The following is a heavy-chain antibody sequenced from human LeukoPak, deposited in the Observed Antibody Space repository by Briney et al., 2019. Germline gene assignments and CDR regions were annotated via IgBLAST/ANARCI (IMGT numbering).Heavy chain of an antibody. V-gene: IGHV4-34*01. J-gene: IGHJ4*02. CDR2: INNSGST. CDR1: GGSFSGYY. CDR3: ARVPGYSSGWWPLDY. D-gene: IGHD6-19*01. Sequence: SETLSLTCAVYGGSFSGYYWSWIRQPPGKGLEWFGEINNSGSTNYNPSLKSRVTISVDTYKNQFSLKLSSVTAAATAVYYCARVPGYSSGWWPLDYWGQGTLVTVSS.